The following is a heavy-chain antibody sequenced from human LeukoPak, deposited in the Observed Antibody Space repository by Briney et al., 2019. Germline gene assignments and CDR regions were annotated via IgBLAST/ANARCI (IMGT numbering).Heavy chain of an antibody. Sequence: SVKVSCTASGGTFSSYAISWVRQAPGQGLEWMGGIIPIFGTANYAQKFQGRVTITADESTSTAYMELSSLRSEDTAVYYCARSTTTISSAFDPWGQGTLVTVSS. CDR1: GGTFSSYA. CDR3: ARSTTTISSAFDP. V-gene: IGHV1-69*01. J-gene: IGHJ5*02. D-gene: IGHD3-9*01. CDR2: IIPIFGTA.